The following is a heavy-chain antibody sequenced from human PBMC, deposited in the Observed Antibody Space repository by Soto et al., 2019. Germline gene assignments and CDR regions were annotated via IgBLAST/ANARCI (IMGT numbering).Heavy chain of an antibody. Sequence: QVQLVQSGAEVKKPGSSVKVSCKASGGTFSSYAISWVRQAPGQGLEWMGGIIPIFGTANYAQKFQGRVTITEDESTSTAYMELSSLRSEDTAVYYCARALVGASHFGGRDYGMDVWGQGTTVTVSS. CDR2: IIPIFGTA. CDR3: ARALVGASHFGGRDYGMDV. V-gene: IGHV1-69*01. D-gene: IGHD1-26*01. J-gene: IGHJ6*02. CDR1: GGTFSSYA.